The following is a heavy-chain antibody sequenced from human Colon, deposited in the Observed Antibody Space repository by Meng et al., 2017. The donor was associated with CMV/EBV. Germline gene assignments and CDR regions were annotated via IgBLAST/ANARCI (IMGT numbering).Heavy chain of an antibody. CDR3: AREGGEGYDFWSGYYTTNYYGMDV. CDR2: IIPILGIA. J-gene: IGHJ6*02. D-gene: IGHD3-3*01. V-gene: IGHV1-69*04. Sequence: SVKVSCKASGGTFSSYTISWVRQAPGQGLEWMGRIIPILGIANYAQKFQGRVTITADKSTSTAYLELSSLRSDDTAVYYCAREGGEGYDFWSGYYTTNYYGMDVWGQGTTVTVSS. CDR1: GGTFSSYT.